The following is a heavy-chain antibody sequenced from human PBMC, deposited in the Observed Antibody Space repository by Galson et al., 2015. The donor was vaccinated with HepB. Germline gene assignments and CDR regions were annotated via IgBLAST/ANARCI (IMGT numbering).Heavy chain of an antibody. CDR1: GFTFGDYA. Sequence: SLRLSCAASGFTFGDYAMSWVRQAPGKGLEWVGFIRSKAYGGTTEYAASVKGRFTISRDDSKSIAYLQMNSLKTEDTAVYYCTRDGPTDRGIVGATPDYYYGMDVWGQGTTVTVSS. V-gene: IGHV3-49*04. CDR3: TRDGPTDRGIVGATPDYYYGMDV. D-gene: IGHD1-26*01. J-gene: IGHJ6*02. CDR2: IRSKAYGGTT.